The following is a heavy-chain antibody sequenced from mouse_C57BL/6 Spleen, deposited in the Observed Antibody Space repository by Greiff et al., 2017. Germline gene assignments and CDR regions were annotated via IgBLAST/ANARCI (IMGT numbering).Heavy chain of an antibody. J-gene: IGHJ2*01. CDR1: GYTFTNYW. Sequence: QFQLQQSGAELVRPGTSVKMSCKASGYTFTNYWIGWAKQRPGHGLEWIGDIYPGGGYTNYNEKFKGKATLTADKSSSTAYMQFSSLTSEDSAIYYCARSVDSSFDYGGKGTTLTVSS. V-gene: IGHV1-63*01. CDR3: ARSVDSSFDY. CDR2: IYPGGGYT. D-gene: IGHD3-2*01.